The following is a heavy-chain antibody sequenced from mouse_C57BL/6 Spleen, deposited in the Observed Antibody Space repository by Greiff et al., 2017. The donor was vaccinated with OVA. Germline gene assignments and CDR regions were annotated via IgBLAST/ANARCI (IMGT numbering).Heavy chain of an antibody. V-gene: IGHV1-63*01. CDR1: GYTFTNYW. J-gene: IGHJ2*01. Sequence: QVQLQQSGAELVRPGTSVKMSCKASGYTFTNYWIGWAKQRPGHGLEWIGDIYPGGGYTNSNEKFKGKATLTADKSSSTAYMQFSSLTSEDTAIYYCARRKEGFDYWGQGTTLTVSS. CDR2: IYPGGGYT. CDR3: ARRKEGFDY.